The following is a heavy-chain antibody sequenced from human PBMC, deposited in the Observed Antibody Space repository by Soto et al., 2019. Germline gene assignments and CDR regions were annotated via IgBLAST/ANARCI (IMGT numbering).Heavy chain of an antibody. CDR2: IYPGDSDT. D-gene: IGHD6-13*01. J-gene: IGHJ6*03. CDR3: ARIAADGIADYYYYMDV. CDR1: GYSFTSYW. V-gene: IGHV5-51*01. Sequence: PGGSLKISCKGSGYSFTSYWIGWVRQMPGKGLEWMGIIYPGDSDTRYSPSFQGQVTISADKSISTAYLQWSSLKASDTAMYYCARIAADGIADYYYYMDVWGKGTTVTVSS.